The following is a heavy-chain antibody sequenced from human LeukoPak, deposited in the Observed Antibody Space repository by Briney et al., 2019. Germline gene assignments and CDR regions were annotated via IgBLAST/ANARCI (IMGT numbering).Heavy chain of an antibody. Sequence: SETLSLTCTVSGYSISSGYYWGWIRQPPGKGLEWIGSIYHSGSTYYNPSLKSRVTISVDASKNQFSLKLSSVTAADTAVYYCARSGSYYSAVDAFDIWGQGTMVTVSS. V-gene: IGHV4-38-2*02. D-gene: IGHD1-26*01. J-gene: IGHJ3*02. CDR1: GYSISSGYY. CDR3: ARSGSYYSAVDAFDI. CDR2: IYHSGST.